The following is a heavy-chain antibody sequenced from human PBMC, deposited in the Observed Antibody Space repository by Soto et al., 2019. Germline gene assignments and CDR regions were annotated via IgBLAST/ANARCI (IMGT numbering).Heavy chain of an antibody. Sequence: QAQLVQSGAEVKQPGASVKVSCKASGYTLSSFGIHWVRPAPGQRLEWMGWINAGNGNTKYSQKLQGRVTFSRDTSANTAYMELTSLTSEDTAVYYCVRTRQQWLVGDSWGQGSLVTVSS. D-gene: IGHD6-19*01. CDR3: VRTRQQWLVGDS. CDR1: GYTLSSFG. CDR2: INAGNGNT. V-gene: IGHV1-3*01. J-gene: IGHJ4*02.